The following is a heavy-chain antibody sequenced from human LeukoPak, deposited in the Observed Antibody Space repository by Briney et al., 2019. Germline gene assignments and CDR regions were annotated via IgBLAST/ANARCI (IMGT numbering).Heavy chain of an antibody. V-gene: IGHV3-23*01. Sequence: GGSLRLSCAASGFTFSSYAMSWVRQAPGKGLGWVSAISGSGGSTYYADSVKGRFTISRDNSKNTLYLQMNSLRAEDTAVYYCAKVATTVTTFSHAFDYWGQGTLVTVSS. CDR3: AKVATTVTTFSHAFDY. CDR2: ISGSGGST. D-gene: IGHD4-17*01. J-gene: IGHJ4*02. CDR1: GFTFSSYA.